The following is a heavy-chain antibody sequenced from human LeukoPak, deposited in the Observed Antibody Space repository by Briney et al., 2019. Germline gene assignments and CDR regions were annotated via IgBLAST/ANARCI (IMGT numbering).Heavy chain of an antibody. D-gene: IGHD3-10*01. Sequence: GGSLRLSCGASGLPFSNAWMTWVRQAPGKGLEWVGRIKSKTDGGTTDYAAPVKGRFTLSRDDSKNTLYLQMNSLRAEDTAVYYCAKDHREAFPHFGELLLDYWGQGTLVTVCS. CDR2: IKSKTDGGTT. CDR1: GLPFSNAW. V-gene: IGHV3-15*01. J-gene: IGHJ4*02. CDR3: AKDHREAFPHFGELLLDY.